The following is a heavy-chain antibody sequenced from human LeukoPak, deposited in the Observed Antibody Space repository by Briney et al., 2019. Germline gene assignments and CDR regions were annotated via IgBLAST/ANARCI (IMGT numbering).Heavy chain of an antibody. J-gene: IGHJ4*02. D-gene: IGHD3-9*01. V-gene: IGHV1-46*01. Sequence: ASVKVSCKASGYTFTSYYMHRVRQAPGQGLEWMGIINPSGGSTSYAQKFQGRVTMTRDTSTSTVYMELSSLRSEDTAVYYCARGNYDILTGLYYFDYWGQGTLVTVSS. CDR3: ARGNYDILTGLYYFDY. CDR1: GYTFTSYY. CDR2: INPSGGST.